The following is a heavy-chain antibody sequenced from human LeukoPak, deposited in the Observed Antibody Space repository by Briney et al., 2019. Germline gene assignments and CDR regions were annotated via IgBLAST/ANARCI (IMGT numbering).Heavy chain of an antibody. CDR3: ARLADGYTINNFDY. D-gene: IGHD5-24*01. J-gene: IGHJ4*02. CDR2: IYYSGST. CDR1: GGSISSYY. V-gene: IGHV4-59*08. Sequence: SETLSLTCTVSGGSISSYYWSWIRQPPGKGLEWIGYIYYSGSTNYNPSLKSRVTISVDTSKNQFSLKLSSVTAADTAVYYCARLADGYTINNFDYWGQGTLVTVSS.